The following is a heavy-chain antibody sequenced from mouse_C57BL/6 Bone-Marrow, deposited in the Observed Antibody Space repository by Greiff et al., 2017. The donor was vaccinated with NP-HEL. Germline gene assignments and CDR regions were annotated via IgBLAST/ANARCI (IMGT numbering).Heavy chain of an antibody. CDR2: IYPRDGST. Sequence: QVQLKESGPELVKPGASVKLSCKASGYTFTSYDINWVKQRPGQGLEWIGWIYPRDGSTKYNEKFKGKATLTVDTSSSTAYMELHSLTSGDSAVYFWAREVRYYGSSLYAMDDWGQGTSVTVTS. V-gene: IGHV1-85*01. J-gene: IGHJ4*01. CDR1: GYTFTSYD. CDR3: AREVRYYGSSLYAMDD. D-gene: IGHD1-1*01.